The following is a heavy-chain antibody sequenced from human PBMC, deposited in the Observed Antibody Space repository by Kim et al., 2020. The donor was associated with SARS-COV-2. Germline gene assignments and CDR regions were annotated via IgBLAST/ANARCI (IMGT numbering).Heavy chain of an antibody. V-gene: IGHV1-69*13. D-gene: IGHD5-18*01. J-gene: IGHJ4*02. Sequence: SVKVSCKASTDTFNFYAVSWVRQAPGQGLEWMGGVIPVFGTTNYAQKFQGRLTITADESTNTDYMELSSLSSEDTAIYYCARGLRYSNGWPFDFCGQGT. CDR3: ARGLRYSNGWPFDF. CDR2: VIPVFGTT. CDR1: TDTFNFYA.